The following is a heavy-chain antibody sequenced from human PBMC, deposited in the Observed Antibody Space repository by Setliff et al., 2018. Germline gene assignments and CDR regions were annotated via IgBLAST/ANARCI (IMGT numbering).Heavy chain of an antibody. V-gene: IGHV4-59*01. Sequence: PSETLSLTCTVSGGSISTYYWSWIRQPPEKGLEWIAYIHYSGSTNQNPSLKSRVTISVDTSKNQFSLKMSSMTAADTALYYCARSPSSGAYWNPRPFYSDYWARGTLVTVSS. J-gene: IGHJ4*02. CDR3: ARSPSSGAYWNPRPFYSDY. D-gene: IGHD1-26*01. CDR2: IHYSGST. CDR1: GGSISTYY.